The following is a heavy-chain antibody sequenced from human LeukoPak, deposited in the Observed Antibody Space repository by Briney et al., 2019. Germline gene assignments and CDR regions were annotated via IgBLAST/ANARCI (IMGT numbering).Heavy chain of an antibody. CDR1: GGSINNHY. CDR3: ARPSGTTPFKRFDY. V-gene: IGHV4-34*01. CDR2: INHSGST. Sequence: PSETLSLTCIVSGGSINNHYWTWIRQPPGKGLEWIGEINHSGSTDYNPSLKSRVTISVDTSKNQFSLKVSSVTAADTAVYYCARPSGTTPFKRFDYWGQGALVTVSS. J-gene: IGHJ4*02. D-gene: IGHD1-7*01.